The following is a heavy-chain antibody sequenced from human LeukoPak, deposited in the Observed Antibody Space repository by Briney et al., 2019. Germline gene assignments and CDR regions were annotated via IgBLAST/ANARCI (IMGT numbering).Heavy chain of an antibody. CDR2: IRYGGSDK. Sequence: PGGSLRLSCAASGFTFSSYGMHWVRQAPGKRLEWVAFIRYGGSDKYYADSVKGRFTISRDNSKNTLYLQMNSLRAEDTAVYYCAKPGFWSGFGIGYWGQGTLVTVSS. V-gene: IGHV3-30*02. J-gene: IGHJ4*02. D-gene: IGHD3-3*01. CDR3: AKPGFWSGFGIGY. CDR1: GFTFSSYG.